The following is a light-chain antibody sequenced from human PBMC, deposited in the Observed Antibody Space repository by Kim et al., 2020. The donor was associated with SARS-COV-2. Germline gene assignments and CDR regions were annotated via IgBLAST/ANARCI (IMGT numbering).Light chain of an antibody. CDR2: DAS. J-gene: IGKJ4*01. V-gene: IGKV1-5*01. CDR1: HSISSW. CDR3: QQYNSYPLT. Sequence: ASVGDTFTISSRASHSISSWLDWYQQKPGKAPKLLIYDASSLESGVPSRFSGSGSGTEFTLTISSLQPDDFATYYCQQYNSYPLTFGGGTKVDIK.